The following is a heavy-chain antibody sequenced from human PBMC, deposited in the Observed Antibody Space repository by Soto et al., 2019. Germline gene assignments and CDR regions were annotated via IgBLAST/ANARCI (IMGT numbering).Heavy chain of an antibody. CDR1: GGSFSGYY. J-gene: IGHJ6*02. CDR2: INHSGNT. CDR3: ARTGGMDV. V-gene: IGHV4-34*01. Sequence: QVQLQQWGAGLLKPSETLSLTCAVYGGSFSGYYWSWLRQPPGKGPEWIGEINHSGNTKYNPSLESRVTISVDTSKNQFSLKLISVGAADTAVYYCARTGGMDVWSQGATVTVSS.